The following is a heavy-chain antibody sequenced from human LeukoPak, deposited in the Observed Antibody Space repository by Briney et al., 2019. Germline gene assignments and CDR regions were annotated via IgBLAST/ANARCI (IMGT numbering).Heavy chain of an antibody. CDR1: GGSFSGYY. Sequence: PSETLSLTCAVYGGSFSGYYWSWIRQPPGKGLEWIGEINHSGSTNYNPSLKSRVTISVDTSKNQFSLKLSSVTAADTAVYYCASSTHCSGGSCYSGWFDPWGQGTLVTVSS. D-gene: IGHD2-15*01. V-gene: IGHV4-34*01. J-gene: IGHJ5*02. CDR3: ASSTHCSGGSCYSGWFDP. CDR2: INHSGST.